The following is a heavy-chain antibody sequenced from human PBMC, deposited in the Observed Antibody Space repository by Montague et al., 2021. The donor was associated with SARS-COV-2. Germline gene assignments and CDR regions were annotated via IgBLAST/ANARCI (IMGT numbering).Heavy chain of an antibody. V-gene: IGHV4-31*03. CDR2: IHHSGST. CDR1: GASISSGSYY. J-gene: IGHJ4*02. D-gene: IGHD2/OR15-2a*01. CDR3: ARDGDEGYFFEY. Sequence: TRSLTCTVSGASISSGSYYWNWIRQLPGKGLEWIGYIHHSGSTYYTPSLQSRVAISVDTSKNEFSLKMTAVTAADTAVYYCARDGDEGYFFEYWGKGLLVTVSS.